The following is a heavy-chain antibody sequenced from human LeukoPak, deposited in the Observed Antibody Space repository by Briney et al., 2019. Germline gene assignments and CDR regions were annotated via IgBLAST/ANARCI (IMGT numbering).Heavy chain of an antibody. CDR2: IYTSGNN. CDR3: ARFKIGWLQSGDAFDI. J-gene: IGHJ3*02. Sequence: SETLSLTCTVSGGSISTYYWSWIRQPAGMGLEWIGRIYTSGNNNYNPSLKSRVTISVDTPKNQFSLKLSSVTAADTAVYYCARFKIGWLQSGDAFDIWGQGTMVTVSS. V-gene: IGHV4-4*07. D-gene: IGHD5-24*01. CDR1: GGSISTYY.